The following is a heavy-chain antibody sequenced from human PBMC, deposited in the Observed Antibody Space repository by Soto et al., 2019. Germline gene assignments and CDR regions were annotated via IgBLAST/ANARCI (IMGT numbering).Heavy chain of an antibody. J-gene: IGHJ5*02. D-gene: IGHD4-4*01. CDR2: ISGSGGST. Sequence: EVQLLESGGGLVQPGGSLRLSCAASGFTFSSYAMSWVRQAPGKGLEWVSAISGSGGSTYYADSVKGRFTISRDNSKNTLYLQMNSLRAEDTAVYYCAKVGTTVTDNSAYNWFDPWGQGTLVTVSS. CDR1: GFTFSSYA. CDR3: AKVGTTVTDNSAYNWFDP. V-gene: IGHV3-23*01.